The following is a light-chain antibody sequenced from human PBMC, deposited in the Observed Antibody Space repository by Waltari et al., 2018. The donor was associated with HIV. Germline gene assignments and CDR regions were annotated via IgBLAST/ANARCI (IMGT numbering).Light chain of an antibody. Sequence: QSVLTQQPSAPGTPGQRMILSCSGSTSKIGTNNVNWYQQLPGTTPRLHRHSNIQRPSGVPDRFSGSRSGTSASLAISGLQSEDEADYYCSAWDASLGAWMFGGGTKLTVL. CDR3: SAWDASLGAWM. CDR2: SNI. J-gene: IGLJ3*02. V-gene: IGLV1-44*01. CDR1: TSKIGTNN.